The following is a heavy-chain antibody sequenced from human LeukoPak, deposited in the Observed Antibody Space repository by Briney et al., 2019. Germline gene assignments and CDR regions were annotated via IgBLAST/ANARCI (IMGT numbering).Heavy chain of an antibody. V-gene: IGHV1-18*01. CDR2: ISAYNGNT. J-gene: IGHJ4*02. Sequence: ASVKVSCKASGGTFSSYAISWVRQAPGQGLEWMGWISAYNGNTVYAQKVQGRVTMTTDTSTSTAYMELRSLRSDDTAVYYCARGRDGYNPTADYWGQGTLVTVSS. CDR1: GGTFSSYA. CDR3: ARGRDGYNPTADY. D-gene: IGHD5-12*01.